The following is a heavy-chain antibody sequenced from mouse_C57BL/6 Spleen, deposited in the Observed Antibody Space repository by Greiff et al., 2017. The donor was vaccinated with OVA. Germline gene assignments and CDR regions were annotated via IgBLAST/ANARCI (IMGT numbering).Heavy chain of an antibody. D-gene: IGHD2-2*01. Sequence: QVQLQQSGAELVRPGTSVKVSCKASGYAFTNYLIEWVKQRPGQGLEWIGVINPGSGGTNYNEKFKGKATLTADKSSSTAYMQLSSLTSEDSAVYFCAREGGYDEGYWGQGTTLTVSS. V-gene: IGHV1-54*01. CDR3: AREGGYDEGY. CDR2: INPGSGGT. CDR1: GYAFTNYL. J-gene: IGHJ2*01.